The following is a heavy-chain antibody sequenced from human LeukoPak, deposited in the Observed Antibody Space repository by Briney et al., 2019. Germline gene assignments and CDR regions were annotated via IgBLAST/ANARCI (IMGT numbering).Heavy chain of an antibody. CDR2: IKQDGSEK. V-gene: IGHV3-7*01. J-gene: IGHJ4*02. D-gene: IGHD1-26*01. CDR1: RFNFNSYW. CDR3: ARDLSGWGLQEY. Sequence: GGSLTLSCAASRFNFNSYWMIGAPQAPGKALGWVANIKQDGSEKYYVDSVKGRFTISRDNAKNSLFLQMNSLRAEDTAVYYCARDLSGWGLQEYWGQGTLVTVSS.